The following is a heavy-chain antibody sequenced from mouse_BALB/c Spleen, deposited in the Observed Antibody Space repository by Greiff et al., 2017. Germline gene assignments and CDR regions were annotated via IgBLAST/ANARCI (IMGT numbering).Heavy chain of an antibody. Sequence: VQGVESGPGLVQPSQSLSITCTVSGFSLTSYGVHWVRQSPGKGLEWLGVIWSGGSTDYNAAFISRLSISKDNSKSQVFFKMNSLQANDTAIYYCARSYDGYYVGAMDYWGQGTSVTVSS. CDR1: GFSLTSYG. D-gene: IGHD2-3*01. J-gene: IGHJ4*01. CDR3: ARSYDGYYVGAMDY. CDR2: IWSGGST. V-gene: IGHV2-2*02.